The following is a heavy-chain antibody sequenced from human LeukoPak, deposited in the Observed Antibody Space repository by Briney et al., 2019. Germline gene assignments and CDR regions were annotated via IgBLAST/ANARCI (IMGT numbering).Heavy chain of an antibody. CDR1: GFTFTNAW. Sequence: PGGSLRLSCAASGFTFTNAWMTWVRQAPGKGPEWVGRIKSKGDGERTDYAAPVKGRFSMSRDDSKATMYLQMYSLEAEDTAVYYCTTDLGLTMIRGVIVYWGQGALVTVSS. CDR2: IKSKGDGERT. J-gene: IGHJ4*02. CDR3: TTDLGLTMIRGVIVY. D-gene: IGHD3-10*01. V-gene: IGHV3-15*01.